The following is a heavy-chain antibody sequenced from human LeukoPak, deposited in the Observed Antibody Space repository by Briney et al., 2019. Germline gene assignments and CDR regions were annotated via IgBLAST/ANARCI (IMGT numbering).Heavy chain of an antibody. CDR1: GYTFTGYY. V-gene: IGHV1-2*02. CDR2: INPNSGGT. J-gene: IGHJ6*03. Sequence: ASVKVSCKASGYTFTGYYMHWVRQAPGQGLEWMGWINPNSGGTNYAQKFQGRVTMTRDTSISTAYMELSRLRSDDTAVYYCARGPSITMIRGGQWYYYMDVWGKGTTVTISS. CDR3: ARGPSITMIRGGQWYYYMDV. D-gene: IGHD3-10*01.